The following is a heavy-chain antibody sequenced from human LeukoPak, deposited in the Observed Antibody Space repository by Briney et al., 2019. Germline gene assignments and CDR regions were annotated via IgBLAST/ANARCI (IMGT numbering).Heavy chain of an antibody. D-gene: IGHD5-12*01. V-gene: IGHV3-53*01. CDR2: IHNDGAT. Sequence: PGGSLRLSCAASGFTFSSYSMNWVRQAPGKGLEWVSVIHNDGATYYADFVKGRFTISRDNSKNTLYLQMNSLRAEDTAVYYCVSPLGYSGYYSGRVDYWGQGTLVTVSS. CDR3: VSPLGYSGYYSGRVDY. J-gene: IGHJ4*02. CDR1: GFTFSSYS.